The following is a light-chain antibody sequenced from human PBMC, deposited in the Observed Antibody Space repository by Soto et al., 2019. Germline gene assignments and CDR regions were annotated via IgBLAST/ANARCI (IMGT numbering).Light chain of an antibody. CDR3: QQRGNWPLT. CDR1: QSVSSF. V-gene: IGKV3-11*01. CDR2: FAS. Sequence: EIVLTQSPATLSLSPGERATLSCRASQSVSSFLAWYQQRPGQAPRLLIYFASNRAAGVPPRFSGSGSGTDFTLTISSLEPEDFAVYSCQQRGNWPLTFGQGTRLEIK. J-gene: IGKJ5*01.